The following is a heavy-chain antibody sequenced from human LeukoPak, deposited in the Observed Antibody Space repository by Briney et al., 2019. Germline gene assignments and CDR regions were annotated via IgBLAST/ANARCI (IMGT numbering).Heavy chain of an antibody. CDR3: VRNTLSPAIAAFEI. CDR2: INSSSTSI. J-gene: IGHJ3*02. D-gene: IGHD2-2*01. V-gene: IGHV3-11*04. Sequence: PGGSLRLSCAASGFTFSDYYMSWIRQAPGKGLEWVSYINSSSTSIHYADSVKGRFSISRDNAKNSLFLQMSSLRVEDTAVYYCVRNTLSPAIAAFEIWGQGTMVTVSS. CDR1: GFTFSDYY.